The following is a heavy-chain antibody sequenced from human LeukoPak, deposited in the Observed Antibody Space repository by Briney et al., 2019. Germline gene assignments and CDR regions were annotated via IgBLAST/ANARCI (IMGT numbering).Heavy chain of an antibody. V-gene: IGHV4-30-4*01. CDR1: GGSISSGDYY. J-gene: IGHJ4*02. CDR3: ARGARDSSGSYSLYYFDY. D-gene: IGHD3-22*01. Sequence: SETLSLTCTVSGGSISSGDYYWSWIRQPPGKGLEWIVYIYYSGSTYYNPSLKSRVTISVDTSKNQFSLKLSSVTAADTAVYYCARGARDSSGSYSLYYFDYWGQGTLVTVSS. CDR2: IYYSGST.